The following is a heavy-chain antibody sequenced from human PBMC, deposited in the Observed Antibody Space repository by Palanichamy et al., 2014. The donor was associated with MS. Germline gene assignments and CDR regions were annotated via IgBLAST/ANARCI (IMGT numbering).Heavy chain of an antibody. V-gene: IGHV1-2*02. Sequence: QVQLVQSGAEVKKPGASVKVSCKASGYTFTDYFMQWVRQAPGQGLQWVGWINFDSGDAYYEQKFQGRVTLTRDTSISTAYMELSGLKSDDTAVYYCARVVGSGWEDGMDVWGQGTTVAVSS. J-gene: IGHJ6*02. CDR1: GYTFTDYF. CDR2: INFDSGDA. D-gene: IGHD6-19*01. CDR3: ARVVGSGWEDGMDV.